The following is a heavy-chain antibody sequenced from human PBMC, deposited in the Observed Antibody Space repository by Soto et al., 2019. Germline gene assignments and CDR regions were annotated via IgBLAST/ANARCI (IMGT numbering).Heavy chain of an antibody. CDR2: ISSSGST. J-gene: IGHJ4*02. CDR3: ARGLGSGDY. V-gene: IGHV3-21*05. CDR1: GFTFSSYS. D-gene: IGHD6-25*01. Sequence: GGSLRLSCAASGFTFSSYSMNWVRQAPGKGLEWVSYISSSGSTNYAHNFQGRVTITRDTSTSTVYMDLSSLRSEDTAVYYCARGLGSGDYWGRGTLVTVSS.